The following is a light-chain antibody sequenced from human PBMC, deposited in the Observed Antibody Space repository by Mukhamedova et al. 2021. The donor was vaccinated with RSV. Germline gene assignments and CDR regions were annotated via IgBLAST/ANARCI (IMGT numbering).Light chain of an antibody. J-gene: IGLJ1*01. CDR3: SSYTSSSTYV. V-gene: IGLV2-14*04. CDR1: SSDVGGYNY. Sequence: ISCTGTSSDVGGYNYVSWYQQHPGKAPKLMIYDVSNRPSGVSNRFSGSKSGNTASLTISGLQAEDEADYYCSSYTSSSTYVFGTG. CDR2: DVS.